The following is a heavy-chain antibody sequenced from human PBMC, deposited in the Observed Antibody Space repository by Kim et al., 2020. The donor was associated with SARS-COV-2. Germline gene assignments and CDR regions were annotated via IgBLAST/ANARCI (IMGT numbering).Heavy chain of an antibody. CDR3: TRAYFNLINS. CDR2: TYYRSKWYR. CDR1: GDSVSAKSVA. V-gene: IGHV6-1*01. D-gene: IGHD1-1*01. Sequence: SQTLSLTCVVSGDSVSAKSVAWNWVRQSPSRGLEWLGRTYYRSKWYREYASSLRSRMTISADTSKNQVFLQLDNVIPEDTAVYYCTRAYFNLINSWAQGTLVTVFS. J-gene: IGHJ4*02.